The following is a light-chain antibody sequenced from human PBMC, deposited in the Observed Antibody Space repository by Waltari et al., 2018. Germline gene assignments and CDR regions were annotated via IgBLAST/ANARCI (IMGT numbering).Light chain of an antibody. CDR2: QHN. J-gene: IGLJ3*02. Sequence: SYELTQPPSVSVSPGQTARITCSGDRLGNKNVSWYQQKSGQSPVLVNYQHNRRPSGIPGRFSSSNSGDTATLTISGTQAMDEADFCCPTWDRASAVFGGGTKLTVL. CDR3: PTWDRASAV. V-gene: IGLV3-1*01. CDR1: RLGNKN.